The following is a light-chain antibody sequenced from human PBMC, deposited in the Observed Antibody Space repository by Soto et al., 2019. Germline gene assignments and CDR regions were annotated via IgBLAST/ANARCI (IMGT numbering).Light chain of an antibody. V-gene: IGLV1-40*01. Sequence: QSVLTQPPSVSGAPGQRVTISCTGSSSNIGAGYDVHWYQQLPGTAPKLLIYRNDNRPSGVPDRFSGSKSGTSASLAITGLQAEDDADYFCQSFDSSSGHHVFGTGTKLTVL. CDR3: QSFDSSSGHHV. J-gene: IGLJ1*01. CDR2: RND. CDR1: SSNIGAGYD.